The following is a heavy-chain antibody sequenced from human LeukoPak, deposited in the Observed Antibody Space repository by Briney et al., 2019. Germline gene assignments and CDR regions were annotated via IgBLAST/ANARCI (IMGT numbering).Heavy chain of an antibody. CDR1: GGTFSSYA. D-gene: IGHD5-24*01. V-gene: IGHV1-69*05. CDR2: IIPIFDTA. J-gene: IGHJ5*01. Sequence: SVKVSCKAFGGTFSSYAITWVRQAPGQGLEWMGRIIPIFDTANYAQNFQGRVTITTDESTSTAYMELSSLKSEDAAVYYCARGDGYGYNWFDSWGQGTLVTVSS. CDR3: ARGDGYGYNWFDS.